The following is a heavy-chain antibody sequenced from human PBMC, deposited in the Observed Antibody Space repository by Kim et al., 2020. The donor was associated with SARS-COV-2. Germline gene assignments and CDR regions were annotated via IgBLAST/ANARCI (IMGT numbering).Heavy chain of an antibody. Sequence: GGSLRLSCAASGFTFSNAWMSWVRQAPGKGLEWVGRIKSKTDGGTTDYAAPVKGRFTISRDDSKNTLCLQMNSLKTEDTAVYYCTTDSGYDHLDYWGQGTLVTVSS. CDR2: IKSKTDGGTT. CDR3: TTDSGYDHLDY. V-gene: IGHV3-15*01. CDR1: GFTFSNAW. D-gene: IGHD5-12*01. J-gene: IGHJ4*02.